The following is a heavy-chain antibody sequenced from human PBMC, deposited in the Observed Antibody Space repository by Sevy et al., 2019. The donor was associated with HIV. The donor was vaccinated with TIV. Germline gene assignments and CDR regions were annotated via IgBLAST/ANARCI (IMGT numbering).Heavy chain of an antibody. CDR1: GFIFSNHG. D-gene: IGHD4-4*01. CDR3: ARDVDSNYDGIDA. CDR2: IWYDGSDT. Sequence: GGSLRLSCAASGFIFSNHGMHWVRQAPGKGLEWVARIWYDGSDTYYGESVKGRFTNSRDNSKNTVDLQMNGIRVEGTAVYYCARDVDSNYDGIDAWGQGTTVTVSS. V-gene: IGHV3-33*01. J-gene: IGHJ6*02.